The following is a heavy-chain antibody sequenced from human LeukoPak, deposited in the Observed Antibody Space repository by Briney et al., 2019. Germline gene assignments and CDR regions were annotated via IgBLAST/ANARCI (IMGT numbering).Heavy chain of an antibody. CDR3: ARQAIMVYGMDV. V-gene: IGHV3-21*01. J-gene: IGHJ6*02. D-gene: IGHD3-10*01. CDR1: GFTFSSYS. Sequence: PGGSLRLSCAASGFTFSSYSMNWVRQAPGKGLEWVSSISSSSSYIYYADSVKGRFTISRDNAKNSLYLQMNSLRAEDTAVYYCARQAIMVYGMDVWGQGTTVTVSS. CDR2: ISSSSSYI.